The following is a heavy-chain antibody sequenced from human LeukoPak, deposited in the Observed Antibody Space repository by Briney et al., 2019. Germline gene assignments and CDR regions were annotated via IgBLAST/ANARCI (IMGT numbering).Heavy chain of an antibody. Sequence: GGTLRLSCAVSGFTFNTYGMTWVRQAPGKGLEWVSGISGSDGSTYYADSVKGRFTISRDNSRNTLYLQMNSLRAEDTAVYYCAKDHGGILLWFGEPKDYWGQGTLVTVSS. CDR2: ISGSDGST. J-gene: IGHJ4*02. V-gene: IGHV3-23*01. CDR3: AKDHGGILLWFGEPKDY. CDR1: GFTFNTYG. D-gene: IGHD3-10*01.